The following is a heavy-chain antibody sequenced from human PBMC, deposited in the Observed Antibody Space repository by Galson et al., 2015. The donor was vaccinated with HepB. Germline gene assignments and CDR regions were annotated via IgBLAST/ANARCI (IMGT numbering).Heavy chain of an antibody. D-gene: IGHD6-19*01. Sequence: SLRLSCAASGFTFSNYGMHWVRQAPGKGLEWVAVISYDGSNKYYADPVKGQFTISRDNSKNTLYLQMNSLRAEDTALYYCAKDPYLYSALAGTMAGFDYWGQGTLVTVSS. V-gene: IGHV3-30*18. J-gene: IGHJ4*02. CDR2: ISYDGSNK. CDR3: AKDPYLYSALAGTMAGFDY. CDR1: GFTFSNYG.